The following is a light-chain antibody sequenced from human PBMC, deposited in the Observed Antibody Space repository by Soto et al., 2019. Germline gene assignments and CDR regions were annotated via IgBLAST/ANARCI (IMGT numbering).Light chain of an antibody. Sequence: SYELTQPLSVSVAPGQTARITCGGNNIESKSVHWYQQRPGQAPVLVIYVDSDRPSGIPDRFSASTSGNTAALTISRVEAGDEADYYCQVWDTISDHYVFGSGTKVTVL. CDR1: NIESKS. CDR2: VDS. CDR3: QVWDTISDHYV. J-gene: IGLJ1*01. V-gene: IGLV3-21*02.